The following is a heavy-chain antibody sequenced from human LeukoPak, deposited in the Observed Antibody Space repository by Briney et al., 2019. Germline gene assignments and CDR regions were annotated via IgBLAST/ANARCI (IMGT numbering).Heavy chain of an antibody. V-gene: IGHV3-48*01. J-gene: IGHJ4*02. D-gene: IGHD3-16*02. Sequence: GGSLRLSCAASGFTFSSYGMTWVRQAPGKGLEWVSYISSSRSTIYYADSVKGRFTISRDNAKNSLYLQLNSLRAEDTAVYYCARHWTYYDYVWGSYRPYYFDYWGQGTLVTVSS. CDR2: ISSSRSTI. CDR3: ARHWTYYDYVWGSYRPYYFDY. CDR1: GFTFSSYG.